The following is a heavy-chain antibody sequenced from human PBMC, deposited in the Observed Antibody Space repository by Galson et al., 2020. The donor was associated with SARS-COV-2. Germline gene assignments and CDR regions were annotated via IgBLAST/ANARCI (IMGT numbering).Heavy chain of an antibody. CDR1: GYTFTSYA. CDR2: INAGNGNT. J-gene: IGHJ4*02. V-gene: IGHV1-3*01. Sequence: ASVKVSCKASGYTFTSYAMHWVRQAPGQRLEWMGWINAGNGNTKYSQKFQGRVTITRDTSASTAYMELSSLRSEDTAVYYCASPRSLYSSLWIFDYWGQGTLVTVSS. D-gene: IGHD6-13*01. CDR3: ASPRSLYSSLWIFDY.